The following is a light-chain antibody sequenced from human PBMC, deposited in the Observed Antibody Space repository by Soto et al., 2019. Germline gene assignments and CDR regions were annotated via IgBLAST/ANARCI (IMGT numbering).Light chain of an antibody. CDR1: QTISRS. V-gene: IGKV1-39*01. CDR2: AAS. J-gene: IGKJ1*01. CDR3: RQSYSTPRT. Sequence: DIQMTQSPSSLSVSIGDRVTITCRASQTISRSLHWYQLKPGKAPQLLIYAASSLQSGVPSRFSGSGSGTDFTLTISSLQPEDFATYYCRQSYSTPRTFGQGTKVEIK.